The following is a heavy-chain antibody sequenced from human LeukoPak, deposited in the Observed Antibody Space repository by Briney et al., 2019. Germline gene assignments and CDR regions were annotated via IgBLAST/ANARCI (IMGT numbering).Heavy chain of an antibody. Sequence: GESPKISCKGSGYSFTSYWIGWVRQMPGKGLEWMGIIYPGDSDTRYSPSFQGQVTISADKSISTAYLQWSSLEASDTAMYYCARIAVAGRVNYYYYYMDVWGKGTTVTVSS. J-gene: IGHJ6*03. D-gene: IGHD6-19*01. V-gene: IGHV5-51*01. CDR2: IYPGDSDT. CDR1: GYSFTSYW. CDR3: ARIAVAGRVNYYYYYMDV.